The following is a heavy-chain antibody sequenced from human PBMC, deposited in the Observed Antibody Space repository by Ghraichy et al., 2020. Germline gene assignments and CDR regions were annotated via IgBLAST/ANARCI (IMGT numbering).Heavy chain of an antibody. CDR3: ASGGATSHWIDP. Sequence: SETLSLTCTVSGASIITYSWGCIRQPPGKGLEWIAFFYDSGNIDYNPSLKSRVTMSIDTSKNQFSLKLTSVTDADTAVYYCASGGATSHWIDPWGQGTLVTVSS. CDR2: FYDSGNI. CDR1: GASIITYS. J-gene: IGHJ5*02. V-gene: IGHV4-59*13.